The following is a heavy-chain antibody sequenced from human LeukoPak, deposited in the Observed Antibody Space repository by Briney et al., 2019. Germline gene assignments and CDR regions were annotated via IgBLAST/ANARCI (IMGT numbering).Heavy chain of an antibody. CDR2: IYSGGST. CDR1: GSTVSSNY. D-gene: IGHD6-19*01. J-gene: IGHJ4*02. V-gene: IGHV3-53*05. CDR3: AKVAVAGFDY. Sequence: GGSLRLSCAASGSTVSSNYMSWVRQAPGKGLEWVSIIYSGGSTFYADSVKGRFTISRDNSKNTLYLQMNSLRAEDTAVYYCAKVAVAGFDYWGQGTLVTVSS.